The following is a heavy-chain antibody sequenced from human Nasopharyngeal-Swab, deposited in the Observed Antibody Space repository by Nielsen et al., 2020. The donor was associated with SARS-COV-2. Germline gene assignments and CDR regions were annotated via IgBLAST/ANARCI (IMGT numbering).Heavy chain of an antibody. CDR1: GYSFTSHW. Sequence: GGSLRLSCKGSGYSFTSHWIGWVRQMPGKGLEWMGIIYPGDSDTRYSPSFQGQVTISADKSISTAYLQWSSLKASDTAMYYCAIAVRGVNQFDYWGQGTLVTVSS. D-gene: IGHD3-10*01. J-gene: IGHJ4*02. V-gene: IGHV5-51*01. CDR2: IYPGDSDT. CDR3: AIAVRGVNQFDY.